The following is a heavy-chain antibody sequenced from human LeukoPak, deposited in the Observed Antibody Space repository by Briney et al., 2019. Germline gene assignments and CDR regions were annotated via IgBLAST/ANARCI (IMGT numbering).Heavy chain of an antibody. CDR2: INPSGGST. J-gene: IGHJ5*02. CDR1: GYTFTGYY. V-gene: IGHV1-46*01. D-gene: IGHD2-21*02. Sequence: ASVKVSCKASGYTFTGYYMHWVRQAPGQGLEWMGIINPSGGSTSYAQKFQGRVTMTRDMSTSTVYMELSSLRSEDTAVYYCARVARAYCGGDCYPNWFDPWGQGTLVTVSS. CDR3: ARVARAYCGGDCYPNWFDP.